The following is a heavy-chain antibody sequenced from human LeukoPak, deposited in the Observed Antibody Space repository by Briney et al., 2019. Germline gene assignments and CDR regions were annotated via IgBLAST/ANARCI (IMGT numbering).Heavy chain of an antibody. J-gene: IGHJ4*02. V-gene: IGHV4-30-4*08. D-gene: IGHD4-17*01. Sequence: PSQTLSLTCIASGGSLNTANYYWTWIRQPPGKGLEWIGYISYSGNPYYNPSLNSRVTISLDTSKNQFSLRLNSVTAADTAMYYCARDRYGDFEDYWGQGTLVTVSS. CDR3: ARDRYGDFEDY. CDR2: ISYSGNP. CDR1: GGSLNTANYY.